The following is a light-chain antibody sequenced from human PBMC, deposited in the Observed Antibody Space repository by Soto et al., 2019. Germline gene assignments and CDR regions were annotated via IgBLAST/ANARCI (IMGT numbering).Light chain of an antibody. CDR2: GAS. CDR3: XQYXNWPPYT. CDR1: QSVSSX. Sequence: EIVMTQSPATLSVSPGERXTLXXRASQSVSSXLAWYQQKPGQAPRLLIYGASTRATGIPARFSGSGSGTEFTLTISSLQSEDFAVYXXXQYXNWPPYTFGQGTKLEIK. V-gene: IGKV3-15*01. J-gene: IGKJ2*01.